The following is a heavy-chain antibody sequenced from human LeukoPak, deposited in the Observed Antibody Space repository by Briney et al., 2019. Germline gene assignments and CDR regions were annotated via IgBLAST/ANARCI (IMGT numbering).Heavy chain of an antibody. D-gene: IGHD6-13*01. CDR2: IYTSGST. Sequence: SETLSLTCTVSGDSLSSYYCSWIRQPPGKGLEWIGRIYTSGSTNYNPSLKSRVTISVDTSKNQFSLKLSSVTAADTAVYYCARSPPGYSSSPNWFDSWGQGTLVTVSS. CDR1: GDSLSSYY. CDR3: ARSPPGYSSSPNWFDS. J-gene: IGHJ5*01. V-gene: IGHV4-4*08.